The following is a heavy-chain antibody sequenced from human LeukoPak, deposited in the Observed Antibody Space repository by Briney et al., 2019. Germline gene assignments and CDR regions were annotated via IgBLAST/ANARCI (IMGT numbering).Heavy chain of an antibody. V-gene: IGHV4-59*08. D-gene: IGHD5-24*01. Sequence: SETLSLTCTVSGGSISSYYWSWIRQPPGKGLKWIGYIYYSGSTNYNPSLKSRVTISVDTSKNQFSLKLSSVTAADTAVYYCARHKDLEMETFDYWGQGTLVTVSS. CDR3: ARHKDLEMETFDY. CDR1: GGSISSYY. J-gene: IGHJ4*02. CDR2: IYYSGST.